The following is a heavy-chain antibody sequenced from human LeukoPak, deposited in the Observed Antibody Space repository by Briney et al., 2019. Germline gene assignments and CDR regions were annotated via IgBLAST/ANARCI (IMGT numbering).Heavy chain of an antibody. CDR1: GGSFSGYY. D-gene: IGHD4-11*01. Sequence: SETLSLTCAVYGGSFSGYYWSWIRQPPGKGLEWIGEINHSGSTNYNPSLKSRVTISVDTSKNQFSLKLSSVTAADTAVYYCAREPLSSNAADYWGQGTLVTFSS. CDR2: INHSGST. CDR3: AREPLSSNAADY. J-gene: IGHJ4*02. V-gene: IGHV4-34*01.